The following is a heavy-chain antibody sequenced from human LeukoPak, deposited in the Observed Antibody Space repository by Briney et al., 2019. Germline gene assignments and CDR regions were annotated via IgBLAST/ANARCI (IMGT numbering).Heavy chain of an antibody. J-gene: IGHJ4*02. D-gene: IGHD6-13*01. CDR3: ASLAGYSSSWYPNYFDY. CDR2: IYYSGST. CDR1: GGSISSSSYY. Sequence: PSETLSLTCTVSGGSISSSSYYWGWIRQPPGKGLEWIGSIYYSGSTYYNPSLKSRVTISVDTSKNQFSLKLSSVTAADTAVYYCASLAGYSSSWYPNYFDYWGQGTLVTVSS. V-gene: IGHV4-39*07.